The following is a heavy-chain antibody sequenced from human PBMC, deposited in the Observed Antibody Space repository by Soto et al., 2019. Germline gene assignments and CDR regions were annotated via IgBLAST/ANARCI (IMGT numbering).Heavy chain of an antibody. CDR3: ARAYYDILTGQYYFDY. V-gene: IGHV4-31*03. J-gene: IGHJ4*02. D-gene: IGHD3-9*01. CDR1: GGSISSGGYY. CDR2: IYYSGST. Sequence: PSETLSLTCTVSGGSISSGGYYWSWIRQHPGKGLEWIGYIYYSGSTYYNTSLKSRVTISVDTSKNQFSLKLSSVTAADTAVYYCARAYYDILTGQYYFDYWGQGTLVTVSS.